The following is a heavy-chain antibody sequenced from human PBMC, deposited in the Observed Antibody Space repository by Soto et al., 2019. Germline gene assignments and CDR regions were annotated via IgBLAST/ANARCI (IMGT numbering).Heavy chain of an antibody. V-gene: IGHV3-23*01. Sequence: GSLGLACAASGFTFSSYTLNGVRRAPGKGLEWVATSSDRRTGNTHYSDSVRGRFTLSRDYSRNILFLQMDSLRADDTALYYCTTWLTAHFDYWGRGTQVTVYS. D-gene: IGHD2-21*02. CDR3: TTWLTAHFDY. CDR1: GFTFSSYT. J-gene: IGHJ4*02. CDR2: SSDRRTGNT.